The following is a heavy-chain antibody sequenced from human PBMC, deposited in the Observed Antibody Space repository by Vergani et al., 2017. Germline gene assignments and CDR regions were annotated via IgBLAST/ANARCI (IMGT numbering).Heavy chain of an antibody. Sequence: EVQLVQSGAEVKTPGESLKISCKGSGYSFTSYWIGWVRQLPGKGLEWMGIIYPGDSDTRYTPSFQGQVTISADKSISTAYLQWSSLKASDTAMYYCARSGGSSVYYYYYMDVWGKGTTVTVSS. CDR3: ARSGGSSVYYYYYMDV. V-gene: IGHV5-51*03. D-gene: IGHD6-6*01. J-gene: IGHJ6*03. CDR2: IYPGDSDT. CDR1: GYSFTSYW.